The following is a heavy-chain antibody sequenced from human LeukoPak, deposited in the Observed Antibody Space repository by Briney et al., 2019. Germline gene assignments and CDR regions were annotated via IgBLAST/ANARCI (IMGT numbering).Heavy chain of an antibody. Sequence: PGGSLRLSCTASGFTFGDYAMSWFRQAPGKGLEWVGFIRSKAYGGTTEYAASVKGRFTISRDDSKSIAYLQMNSLKTEDTAVYYCTRDLSQIGLYYYDSSGGFYFDYWGQGTLVTVSS. CDR1: GFTFGDYA. CDR2: IRSKAYGGTT. V-gene: IGHV3-49*03. J-gene: IGHJ4*02. CDR3: TRDLSQIGLYYYDSSGGFYFDY. D-gene: IGHD3-22*01.